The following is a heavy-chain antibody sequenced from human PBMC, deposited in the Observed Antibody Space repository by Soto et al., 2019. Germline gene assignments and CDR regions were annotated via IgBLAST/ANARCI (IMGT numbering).Heavy chain of an antibody. CDR2: IYYNGDT. CDR3: ARSLDPDV. J-gene: IGHJ6*02. D-gene: IGHD3-10*01. Sequence: SETLSLTCTVSGGSISSGGYYWSWIRQHPGKGLEWIGYIYYNGDTHYNPSLKSRLSMSVDTSKNQFSLSLTSVTAADTAVYYCARSLDPDVWGQGTTVTVSS. V-gene: IGHV4-31*03. CDR1: GGSISSGGYY.